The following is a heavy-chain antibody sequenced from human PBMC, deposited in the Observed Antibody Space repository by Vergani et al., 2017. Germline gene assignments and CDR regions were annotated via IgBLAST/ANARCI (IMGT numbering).Heavy chain of an antibody. D-gene: IGHD3-9*01. J-gene: IGHJ5*02. V-gene: IGHV5-51*01. Sequence: EVQLVQSGAEVKKAGESLKISCEGAGYIFPSYWNGWVRQKPGKGLEWMGIIYPGDSDVRYNPSFQGQVTISADKSINTAYLEWSSLKVSDTAMYFCASHSTGETGRGFDPWGQGTQVTVSS. CDR3: ASHSTGETGRGFDP. CDR1: GYIFPSYW. CDR2: IYPGDSDV.